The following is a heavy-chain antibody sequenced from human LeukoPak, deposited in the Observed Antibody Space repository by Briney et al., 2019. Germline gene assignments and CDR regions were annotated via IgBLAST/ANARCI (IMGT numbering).Heavy chain of an antibody. CDR1: EFDFSSHA. CDR2: ISISGSKT. D-gene: IGHD2-15*01. Sequence: GSLRLSCAASEFDFSSHAMTWVRQAPGKGLEWVSAISISGSKTYYADSVKGRFTISRDNSKSTLCLQMNSLRAEDTAVYYCAKQLGYCSDGSCYFPYRGQGTLVTVSS. J-gene: IGHJ4*02. CDR3: AKQLGYCSDGSCYFPY. V-gene: IGHV3-23*01.